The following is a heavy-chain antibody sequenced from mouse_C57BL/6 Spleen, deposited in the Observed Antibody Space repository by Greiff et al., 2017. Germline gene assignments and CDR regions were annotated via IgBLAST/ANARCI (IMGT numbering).Heavy chain of an antibody. Sequence: QVQLQQPGTELVKPGASVKLSCKASGYTFTSYWMHWVKQRPGQGLEWLGNINPSNGGTNYNEKFKSKATLTVDKSSSTAYMQLSSLTSEDAAVYYCARSNYGSSYYAMDYWGQGTSVTVSS. D-gene: IGHD1-1*01. CDR1: GYTFTSYW. V-gene: IGHV1-53*01. J-gene: IGHJ4*01. CDR3: ARSNYGSSYYAMDY. CDR2: INPSNGGT.